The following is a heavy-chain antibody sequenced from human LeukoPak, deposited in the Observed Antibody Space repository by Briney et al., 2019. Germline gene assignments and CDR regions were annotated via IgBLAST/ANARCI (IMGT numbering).Heavy chain of an antibody. CDR1: GYTFNTYD. Sequence: ASVKVSCKASGYTFNTYDISWVRQAPGQGLEWMGWISPYNDNTYYAQKFQGRVTLTTSTSTAYMELRSLGSDDTAVYYCVREYSSGSYILHGFDYWGQGTLVTVSS. V-gene: IGHV1-18*01. J-gene: IGHJ4*02. CDR2: ISPYNDNT. CDR3: VREYSSGSYILHGFDY. D-gene: IGHD3-10*01.